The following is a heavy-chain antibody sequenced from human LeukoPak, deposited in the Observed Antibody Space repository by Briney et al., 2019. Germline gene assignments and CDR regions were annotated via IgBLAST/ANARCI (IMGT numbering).Heavy chain of an antibody. D-gene: IGHD3-3*01. CDR3: ARDLQYYDFWSGYSPDYYMDV. J-gene: IGHJ6*03. CDR1: GYTFTSYG. Sequence: ASVKVSCKASGYTFTSYGISWVRQAPGQGLEWMRWISAYNGNTNYAQKLQGRVTMTTDTSTSTAYMELRSLRSDDTAVYYCARDLQYYDFWSGYSPDYYMDVWGKGTTVTVSS. V-gene: IGHV1-18*01. CDR2: ISAYNGNT.